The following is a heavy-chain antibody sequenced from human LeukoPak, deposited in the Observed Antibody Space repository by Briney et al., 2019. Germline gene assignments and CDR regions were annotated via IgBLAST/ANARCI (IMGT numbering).Heavy chain of an antibody. CDR1: GFTFSSYA. J-gene: IGHJ4*02. Sequence: PGGSLRLSCAASGFTFSSYAMHWVRQAPGQGLEYVSAISSNGGSTYYANSVKGRFTISRDNSKNTLYLQMGSLRAEDMAVYYCARGGLHYDFWSGYGIYFDDWGQGTLVTVSS. D-gene: IGHD3-3*01. CDR2: ISSNGGST. CDR3: ARGGLHYDFWSGYGIYFDD. V-gene: IGHV3-64*01.